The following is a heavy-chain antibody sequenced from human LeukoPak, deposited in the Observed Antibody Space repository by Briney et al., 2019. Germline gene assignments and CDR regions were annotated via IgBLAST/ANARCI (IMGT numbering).Heavy chain of an antibody. CDR2: ISTYNGDT. Sequence: ASVKVSCKASGYTLSDFGINWVRQAPGQGLEWMGWISTYNGDTKYAQKVQGRVTMTTDTSTSTAYMELRSLRSDDTAVYYCARDKKGIRDTFDLWGQGTMVTVSS. CDR1: GYTLSDFG. J-gene: IGHJ3*01. V-gene: IGHV1-18*01. CDR3: ARDKKGIRDTFDL. D-gene: IGHD6-13*01.